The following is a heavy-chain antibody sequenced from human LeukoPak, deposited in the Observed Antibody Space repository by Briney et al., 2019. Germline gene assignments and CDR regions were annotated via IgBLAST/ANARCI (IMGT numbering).Heavy chain of an antibody. V-gene: IGHV3-7*01. J-gene: IGHJ6*02. Sequence: PGGSLRLSCAASGFSFSRYWMSWVRQAPGKGLEWVANIKQDGSAKYSVDSVKGRFTISRDNAKNSLYLQMNSLRADDTAVYYCARDGSCDGDCYREDYNFYGLDVWGQGATVTVSS. CDR2: IKQDGSAK. CDR1: GFSFSRYW. CDR3: ARDGSCDGDCYREDYNFYGLDV. D-gene: IGHD2-21*02.